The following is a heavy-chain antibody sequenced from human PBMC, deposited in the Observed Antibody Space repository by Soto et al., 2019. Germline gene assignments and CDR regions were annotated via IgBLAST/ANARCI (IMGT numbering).Heavy chain of an antibody. Sequence: SATLSLTCTVSGGSISSGDYYWSWIRQPPGKGLEWIGYIYYCGSTYYNPSLKSRVTISVDTSKNQFSLKLSSVTAADAAVYYCARVPTYYYGSGSRDYWGQGTLVTVSS. J-gene: IGHJ4*02. D-gene: IGHD3-10*01. CDR2: IYYCGST. CDR3: ARVPTYYYGSGSRDY. CDR1: GGSISSGDYY. V-gene: IGHV4-30-4*01.